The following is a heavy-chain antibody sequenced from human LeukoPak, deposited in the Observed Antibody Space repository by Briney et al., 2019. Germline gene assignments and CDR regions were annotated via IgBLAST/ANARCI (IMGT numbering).Heavy chain of an antibody. D-gene: IGHD1-1*01. CDR3: ARTGTSFDY. CDR2: IRQDGSKK. J-gene: IGHJ4*02. CDR1: GFTFSSYW. V-gene: IGHV3-7*01. Sequence: SGGSLRLSCAASGFTFSSYWMSWVRQAPGKGLEWVANIRQDGSKKFYVDPVKGRFTISRDNAKNSLYLQINSLRAEDTAVYYCARTGTSFDYWGQGTLVTVSS.